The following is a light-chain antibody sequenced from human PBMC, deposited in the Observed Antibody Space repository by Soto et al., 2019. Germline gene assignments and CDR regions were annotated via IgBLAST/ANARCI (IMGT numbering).Light chain of an antibody. Sequence: EIVLTQSPGTLSLSPGERATLSCRASQSVSSNNLAWYQQRPGQAPRVVIYGASTRATGIPERFIGSGSGTDFTLTISRLEPEDFAVYYCQQYGRSPFTFGPGPKVDIK. CDR2: GAS. J-gene: IGKJ3*01. V-gene: IGKV3-20*01. CDR3: QQYGRSPFT. CDR1: QSVSSNN.